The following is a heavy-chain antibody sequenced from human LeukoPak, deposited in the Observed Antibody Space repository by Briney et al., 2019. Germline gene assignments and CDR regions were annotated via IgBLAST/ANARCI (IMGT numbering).Heavy chain of an antibody. J-gene: IGHJ4*02. CDR1: GGSISSYY. Sequence: PSETLSLTCTVSGGSISSYYWSWIRQPAGKGLEWIGRIHTSGSTNYNPSLKSRVTMSGGTSKNLFSLRLTSVTAADTAIYYCARDEGSGWYAYWGQGTLVTVSS. CDR3: ARDEGSGWYAY. V-gene: IGHV4-4*07. CDR2: IHTSGST. D-gene: IGHD6-19*01.